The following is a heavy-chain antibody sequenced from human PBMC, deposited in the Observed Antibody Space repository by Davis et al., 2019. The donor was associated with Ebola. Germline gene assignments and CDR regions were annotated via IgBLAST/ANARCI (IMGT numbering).Heavy chain of an antibody. D-gene: IGHD4-17*01. Sequence: SLNTSCAAPCFIVSDKYMSWVRQAPGKGLEWVSVIHRDERTYYADSVKGRFTVSRDNSENMLYLQMSTLRAEDTAVYYCARHVNGDFWYFDLWGRGTRVTVSS. CDR2: IHRDERT. CDR3: ARHVNGDFWYFDL. CDR1: CFIVSDKY. V-gene: IGHV3-53*01. J-gene: IGHJ2*01.